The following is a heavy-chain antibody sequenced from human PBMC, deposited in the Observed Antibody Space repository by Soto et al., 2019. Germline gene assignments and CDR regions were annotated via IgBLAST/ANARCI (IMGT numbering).Heavy chain of an antibody. Sequence: EVRLLESGGGLVQPGGSLRVSCAASGFSFSSYAMNWVRQAPGKGLEWVSAISASGGSTYYAAAVEGRFTISRDNSRNTLYLQMNSLRAEDTAEYYCAKDRGGRAIFGVLIIDGMDVWGQGTTVTVSS. J-gene: IGHJ6*02. CDR2: ISASGGST. V-gene: IGHV3-23*01. D-gene: IGHD3-3*01. CDR3: AKDRGGRAIFGVLIIDGMDV. CDR1: GFSFSSYA.